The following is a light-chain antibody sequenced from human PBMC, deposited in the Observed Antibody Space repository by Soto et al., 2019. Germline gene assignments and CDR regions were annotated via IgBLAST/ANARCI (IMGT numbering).Light chain of an antibody. Sequence: DIQMTQSPSTLSASVGDRVTITCRASQSIRSWLAWYQQKPGKAPNLLIYDASNLASGVPSRFSGSGSGTEFTLTISSLQPDDFATYYCQQYNANFGGGIKVEIK. J-gene: IGKJ4*01. CDR2: DAS. V-gene: IGKV1-5*01. CDR1: QSIRSW. CDR3: QQYNAN.